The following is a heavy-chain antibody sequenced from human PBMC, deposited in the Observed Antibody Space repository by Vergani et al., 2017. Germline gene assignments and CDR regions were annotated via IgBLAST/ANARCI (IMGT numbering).Heavy chain of an antibody. D-gene: IGHD3-16*01. V-gene: IGHV3-48*02. CDR1: GFPFSSYS. CDR2: ISSSSSTI. J-gene: IGHJ6*03. CDR3: ARGYDYVWGSYYYYYMDV. Sequence: EVQLVESGGGLVQPGGSLRLSCAASGFPFSSYSMNWVRPAPGKGLEGVSYISSSSSTIYYADAVKGRFTISGDNAKNSLYLQMNSLRDEDTAVYYCARGYDYVWGSYYYYYMDVWGKGP.